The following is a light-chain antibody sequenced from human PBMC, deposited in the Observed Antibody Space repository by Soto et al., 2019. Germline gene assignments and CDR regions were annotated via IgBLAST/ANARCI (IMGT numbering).Light chain of an antibody. Sequence: QSALTQPASVSGSPGQSITISCTGTSSDVGSYNLVSWYQQHPGKAPKLMIYEGYNRPSGVSNLCSGSKSGNTPSLTISGLQAEDEADYYCLAHAGGVVFGGGTQLPVL. V-gene: IGLV2-23*01. CDR3: LAHAGGVV. CDR1: SSDVGSYNL. CDR2: EGY. J-gene: IGLJ2*01.